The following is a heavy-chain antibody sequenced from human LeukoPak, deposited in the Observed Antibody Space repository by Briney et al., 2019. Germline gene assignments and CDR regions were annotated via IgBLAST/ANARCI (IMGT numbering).Heavy chain of an antibody. D-gene: IGHD3-22*01. CDR2: IKQDGSEK. Sequence: GGSLRLSCAASGFTFSSYWMSWVRQAPGKGLEWVANIKQDGSEKYYVDSVKGRFTISRDNAKNSLYLQMNSLRAEDTAVYYCAREQYYDSSGYYYYYYGMDVWGQGTTVTVSS. CDR3: AREQYYDSSGYYYYYYGMDV. J-gene: IGHJ6*02. CDR1: GFTFSSYW. V-gene: IGHV3-7*01.